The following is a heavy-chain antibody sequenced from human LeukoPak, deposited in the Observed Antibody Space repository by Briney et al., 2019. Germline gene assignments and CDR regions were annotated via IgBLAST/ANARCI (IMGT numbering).Heavy chain of an antibody. Sequence: GALRLSCAASGFTFSSYGMHWVRPAPGKGLEWVAAISNDGSNKNSAASVKGRFTISRDNSKNTLYLQMNSLRVEDTAVYYCAMGMCGTNCFTPDYWGQGTLVTVSS. V-gene: IGHV3-30*03. CDR2: ISNDGSNK. CDR3: AMGMCGTNCFTPDY. CDR1: GFTFSSYG. D-gene: IGHD2-2*02. J-gene: IGHJ4*02.